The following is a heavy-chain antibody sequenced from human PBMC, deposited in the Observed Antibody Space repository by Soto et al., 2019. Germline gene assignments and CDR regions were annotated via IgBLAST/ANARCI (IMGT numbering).Heavy chain of an antibody. J-gene: IGHJ4*02. CDR2: IYHSGST. D-gene: IGHD6-19*01. Sequence: LSLTCAVSGGSISSGGYSWSWIRQPPGKGLEWIGYIYHSGSTYYNPSLKSRVTISVDRSKNQFSLKLSSVTAADTAVYYCARESIAVAGTGNYFDYWGQGTLVTVSS. V-gene: IGHV4-30-2*01. CDR3: ARESIAVAGTGNYFDY. CDR1: GGSISSGGYS.